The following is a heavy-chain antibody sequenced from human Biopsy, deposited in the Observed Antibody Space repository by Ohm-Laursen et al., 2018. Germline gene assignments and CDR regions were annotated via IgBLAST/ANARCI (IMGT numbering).Heavy chain of an antibody. Sequence: SDTLSLTCSVSGGSIISYYWTWIRQPPGKGLEWIGHVYNGGITNYNPSLKSRVTISKDTSKNQSSLQVNSVTAADTAVYYCARTPRDSFWSGSYKRRLWFDPWGQETLVIVSS. D-gene: IGHD3-3*01. CDR1: GGSIISYY. V-gene: IGHV4-59*07. J-gene: IGHJ5*02. CDR2: VYNGGIT. CDR3: ARTPRDSFWSGSYKRRLWFDP.